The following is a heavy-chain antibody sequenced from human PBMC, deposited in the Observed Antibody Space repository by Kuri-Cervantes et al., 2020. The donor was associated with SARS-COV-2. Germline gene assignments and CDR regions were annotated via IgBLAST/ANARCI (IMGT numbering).Heavy chain of an antibody. D-gene: IGHD6-13*01. J-gene: IGHJ4*02. CDR1: GFTFSSYW. Sequence: ESLKIFCAASGFTFSSYWMHWVRQPPGKGLEWIGEIDQSGRTNYNPSLKSRVTISVDTSKHQFSLRLSSLTAADTAIYYCAAAVGFFDYWGQGTLVTVSS. V-gene: IGHV4-34*08. CDR3: AAAVGFFDY. CDR2: IDQSGRT.